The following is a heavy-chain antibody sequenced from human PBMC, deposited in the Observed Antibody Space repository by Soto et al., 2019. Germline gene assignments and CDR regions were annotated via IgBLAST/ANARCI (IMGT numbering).Heavy chain of an antibody. CDR2: INHSGST. Sequence: QVQLQQWGAGLLKPSETLSLTCAVYGGSFSGYYWSWIRQPPGKGLEWIGEINHSGSTNYNPSLKSRVTISVETSKNQFSLKLSSVTAADTAVYYCARPMDTARVRYYYGMDVWGQGTTVTVSS. V-gene: IGHV4-34*01. CDR1: GGSFSGYY. J-gene: IGHJ6*02. CDR3: ARPMDTARVRYYYGMDV. D-gene: IGHD5-18*01.